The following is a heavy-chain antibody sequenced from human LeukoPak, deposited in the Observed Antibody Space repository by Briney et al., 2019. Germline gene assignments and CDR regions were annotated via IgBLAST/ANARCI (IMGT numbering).Heavy chain of an antibody. Sequence: VASVKVSCKTSGYTFTAYYMHWVRQAPGQGLEWMGWINPNSGGTNYAQKFQGRVTMTRDTSISTAYMELSRLRSDDTAVYYCAREDDPRRAFDIWGQGTMVTVSS. J-gene: IGHJ3*02. CDR2: INPNSGGT. V-gene: IGHV1-2*02. D-gene: IGHD1-14*01. CDR1: GYTFTAYY. CDR3: AREDDPRRAFDI.